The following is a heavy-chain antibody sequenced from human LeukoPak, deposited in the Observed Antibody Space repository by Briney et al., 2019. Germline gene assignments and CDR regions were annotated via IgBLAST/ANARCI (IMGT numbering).Heavy chain of an antibody. CDR3: AAIYYYDSSGYYHDY. CDR2: IIPILGIA. D-gene: IGHD3-22*01. Sequence: ASVKVSCKASGGTFSSYAISWVRQAPGQGLEWMGRIIPILGIANYAQKFQERVTITRDMSTSTAYMELSSLRSEDTAVYYCAAIYYYDSSGYYHDYWGQGTLVTVSS. CDR1: GGTFSSYA. V-gene: IGHV1-69*04. J-gene: IGHJ4*02.